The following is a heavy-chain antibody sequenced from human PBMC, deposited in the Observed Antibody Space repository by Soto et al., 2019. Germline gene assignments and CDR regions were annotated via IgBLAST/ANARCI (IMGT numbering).Heavy chain of an antibody. CDR1: VFPFSSYP. J-gene: IGHJ4*02. Sequence: GGPLRLSFPASVFPFSSYPMSWVRQAPGKGLEWVSAISGSGGSTYYADSVKGRFTISRDNSKNTLSLQMNSLRAEDTALYYCAKNYYFDYWGQGTLVTVSS. CDR2: ISGSGGST. CDR3: AKNYYFDY. V-gene: IGHV3-23*01.